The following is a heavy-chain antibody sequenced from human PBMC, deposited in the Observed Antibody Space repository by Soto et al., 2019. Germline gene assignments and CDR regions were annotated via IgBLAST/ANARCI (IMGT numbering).Heavy chain of an antibody. V-gene: IGHV4-4*02. J-gene: IGHJ3*01. Sequence: QAQLQESGPGLVRPSGTLSLTCTVSRFSVTNNKYWNWVRQSPGKALEWIGEIYHSGATYYNPSLSGRASISMDKSKNQISLNLTSVIAEDTAVYYCARDSRYCTDVGCSIMRDAFDVWGQGTLVTVSS. D-gene: IGHD2-15*01. CDR1: RFSVTNNKY. CDR2: IYHSGAT. CDR3: ARDSRYCTDVGCSIMRDAFDV.